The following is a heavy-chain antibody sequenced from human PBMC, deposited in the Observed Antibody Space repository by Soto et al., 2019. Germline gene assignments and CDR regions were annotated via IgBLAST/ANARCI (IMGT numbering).Heavy chain of an antibody. V-gene: IGHV4-61*08. CDR1: GGSVSSGGYY. Sequence: LSLTCTVSGGSVSSGGYYWSWIRQPPGKGLEWIGYIYYSGSTNYSPSLKSRVTISVDTSKNQFSLKLSSVTAADTAMYYCAREAKALTSYNWFDPWGLGSLVTVSS. D-gene: IGHD3-10*01. J-gene: IGHJ5*02. CDR3: AREAKALTSYNWFDP. CDR2: IYYSGST.